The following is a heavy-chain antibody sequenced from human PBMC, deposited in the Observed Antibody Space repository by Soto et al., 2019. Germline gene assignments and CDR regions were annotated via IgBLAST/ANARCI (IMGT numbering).Heavy chain of an antibody. J-gene: IGHJ6*02. Sequence: GESLKISCKGSGYTFTSHWIAWVRQMPGKGLEWMWIMYPGESDTRYSPSFQGQVTISADKSISTAYLQWSSLKASDTAMYYCARIYSGTYRLDVCGQGTTVTVSS. CDR2: MYPGESDT. D-gene: IGHD1-26*01. CDR1: GYTFTSHW. CDR3: ARIYSGTYRLDV. V-gene: IGHV5-51*01.